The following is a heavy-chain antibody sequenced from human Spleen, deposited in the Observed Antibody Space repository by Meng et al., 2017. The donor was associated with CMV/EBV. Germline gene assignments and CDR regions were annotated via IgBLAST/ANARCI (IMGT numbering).Heavy chain of an antibody. Sequence: CGVSGPSISTSNWWSWVRRPPGKRLEWIGEVYHSGYTNYNPSLKSRVAMSVDRSKNQFSLKLSSVTAADTAIYYCARVTEYGGNCFDSWGQGTLVTVSS. D-gene: IGHD4/OR15-4a*01. CDR3: ARVTEYGGNCFDS. J-gene: IGHJ4*02. V-gene: IGHV4-4*02. CDR1: GPSISTSNW. CDR2: VYHSGYT.